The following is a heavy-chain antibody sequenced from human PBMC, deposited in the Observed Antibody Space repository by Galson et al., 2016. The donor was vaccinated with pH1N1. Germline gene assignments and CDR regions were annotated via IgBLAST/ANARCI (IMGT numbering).Heavy chain of an antibody. CDR2: INYRGST. Sequence: LTCTVSGGSVSSRSYYWGWIRQPPGKGLEWIGSINYRGSTNDNPSLKSRVTISVDTSKNQFSLKLTSVTAADTAVYYCARSIIRTNILEAFDIWGPGTMVTVSS. J-gene: IGHJ3*02. CDR3: ARSIIRTNILEAFDI. V-gene: IGHV4-39*07. CDR1: GGSVSSRSYY. D-gene: IGHD1-14*01.